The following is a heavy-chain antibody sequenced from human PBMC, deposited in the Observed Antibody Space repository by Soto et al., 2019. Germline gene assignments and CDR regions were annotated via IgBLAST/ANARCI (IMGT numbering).Heavy chain of an antibody. Sequence: PGGSLRLSCAASGFTFSSYAMSWVRQAPGKGLEWVSAISGSGGSTYYADSVKGRFTISRDNSKNTLYLQMNSLRAEDTAVYYCAKGYCSSTSCYRWFDPWGQGTLVTVSS. CDR3: AKGYCSSTSCYRWFDP. V-gene: IGHV3-23*01. CDR2: ISGSGGST. J-gene: IGHJ5*02. D-gene: IGHD2-2*01. CDR1: GFTFSSYA.